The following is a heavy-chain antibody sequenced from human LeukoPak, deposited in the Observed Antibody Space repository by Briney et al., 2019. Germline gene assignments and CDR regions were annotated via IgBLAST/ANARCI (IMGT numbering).Heavy chain of an antibody. J-gene: IGHJ3*01. CDR1: GYTFTGYY. CDR3: AKEGGLPRGAFDV. Sequence: SVKVSCKASGYTFTGYYMHWVRQAPRQGLEWMGRIIPIVGIANYAQRFQGRVTITADKSTSTAYMELSSLRSEDTAVYYCAKEGGLPRGAFDVWGQGTMVTVSS. D-gene: IGHD2-15*01. V-gene: IGHV1-69*04. CDR2: IIPIVGIA.